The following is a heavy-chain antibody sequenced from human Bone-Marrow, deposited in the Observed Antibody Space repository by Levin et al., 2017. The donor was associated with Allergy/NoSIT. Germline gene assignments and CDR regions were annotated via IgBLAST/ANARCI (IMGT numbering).Heavy chain of an antibody. D-gene: IGHD2-2*01. V-gene: IGHV3-23*01. Sequence: GGSLRLSCAASGFTFSNFGMTWVRQAPGKGLEWVSSVTGSGGTTYYADSVKGRFTISRDNSRNPLFLHMDSLRGEDTAVYYCTKDRLSSSPVAYGMDVWGQGTTVTVSS. J-gene: IGHJ6*02. CDR3: TKDRLSSSPVAYGMDV. CDR2: VTGSGGTT. CDR1: GFTFSNFG.